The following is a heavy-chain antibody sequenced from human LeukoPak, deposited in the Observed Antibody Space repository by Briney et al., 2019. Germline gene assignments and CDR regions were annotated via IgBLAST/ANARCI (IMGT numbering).Heavy chain of an antibody. J-gene: IGHJ5*02. V-gene: IGHV4-34*01. CDR2: INHSGST. Sequence: PSETLSLTCAVYGGSFSGYYWSWIRQPPGKGLEWIGEINHSGSTNYNPSLKSRVTISVDTSKNQFSLKLSSVTAADTAVYYCASGSRGCSGGSCLRRYNWFHPWGQGTLVTVSS. D-gene: IGHD2-15*01. CDR1: GGSFSGYY. CDR3: ASGSRGCSGGSCLRRYNWFHP.